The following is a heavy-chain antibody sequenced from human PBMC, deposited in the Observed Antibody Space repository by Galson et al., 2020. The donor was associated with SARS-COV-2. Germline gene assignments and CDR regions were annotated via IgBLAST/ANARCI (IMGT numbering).Heavy chain of an antibody. CDR3: AREDPLEWLSFDY. D-gene: IGHD3-3*01. CDR1: GFTFSSYA. J-gene: IGHJ4*02. Sequence: GGSLRLSCAASGFTFSSYAMHWVRQAPGKGLEWVAVISYDGSNKYYADSVKGRFTISRDNSKNTLYLQMNSLRAEDTAVYYCAREDPLEWLSFDYWGQGTLVTVSS. V-gene: IGHV3-30*04. CDR2: ISYDGSNK.